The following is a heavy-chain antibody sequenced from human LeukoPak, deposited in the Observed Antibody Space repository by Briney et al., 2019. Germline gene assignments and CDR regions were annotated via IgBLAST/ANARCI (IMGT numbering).Heavy chain of an antibody. J-gene: IGHJ5*02. V-gene: IGHV4-59*01. CDR2: IYYSGST. D-gene: IGHD1-26*01. CDR1: GGSISSYY. Sequence: SETLSLTCTVSGGSISSYYWSWIRQPPGKGLEWIGYIYYSGSTNYNPSLKSRVTISVDTSKNQFSLKLSSVTAADTAVYYCALGYSGSYVDWFDPWGQGTLVTVSS. CDR3: ALGYSGSYVDWFDP.